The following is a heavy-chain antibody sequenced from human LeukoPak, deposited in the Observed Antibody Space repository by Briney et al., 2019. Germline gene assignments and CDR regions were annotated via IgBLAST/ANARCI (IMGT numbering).Heavy chain of an antibody. J-gene: IGHJ6*02. CDR2: IYSGGST. V-gene: IGHV3-66*01. Sequence: GGSLRLSCAAPGFTVSSNYMSWVRQAPGKGLEWVSVIYSGGSTYYADSVKGRFTISRDNSKNTLYLQMNSLRAEDTAVYYCARDRPAGAYCGGDCLYYGMDVWGQGTTVTVSS. D-gene: IGHD2-21*02. CDR3: ARDRPAGAYCGGDCLYYGMDV. CDR1: GFTVSSNY.